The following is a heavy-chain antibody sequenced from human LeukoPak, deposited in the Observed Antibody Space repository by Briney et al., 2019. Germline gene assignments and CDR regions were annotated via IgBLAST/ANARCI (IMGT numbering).Heavy chain of an antibody. Sequence: SGGSLRLSCAASGFIFSNYGMHWVRQAPGKGLEWVAFIRYDESNKFYADSAKGRFTISRDNSRNILFLQMNSLRAEDTAVYYCATMQWLEGVDWFDPWGQGTLVTVSS. D-gene: IGHD6-19*01. CDR2: IRYDESNK. V-gene: IGHV3-30*02. CDR3: ATMQWLEGVDWFDP. J-gene: IGHJ5*02. CDR1: GFIFSNYG.